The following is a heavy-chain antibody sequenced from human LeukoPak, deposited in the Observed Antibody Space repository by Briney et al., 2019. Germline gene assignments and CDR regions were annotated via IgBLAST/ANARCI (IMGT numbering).Heavy chain of an antibody. CDR3: ARRLYDILTGYYYFDY. D-gene: IGHD3-9*01. Sequence: GESLKISCKGSGYSFTSYWIGWVRQMPGKGLEWMGNIYPGDSDTRYSPSFQGQVTISADKSISTAYLQWSSLKASDTAMYYCARRLYDILTGYYYFDYWGQGTLVTVSS. CDR2: IYPGDSDT. CDR1: GYSFTSYW. J-gene: IGHJ4*02. V-gene: IGHV5-51*01.